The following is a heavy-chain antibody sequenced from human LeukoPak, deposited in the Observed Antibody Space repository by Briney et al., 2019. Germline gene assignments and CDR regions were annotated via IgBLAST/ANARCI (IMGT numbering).Heavy chain of an antibody. CDR2: ILTSGGRT. Sequence: PGGSLRLSCAASGFTFNNYAMSWVRQAPGKGLEWVAVILTSGGRTYYADSVKGRFTISRDNSKNTMYVQMNSLRAEDTAVYYCVRAMGDWGQGTLVTVSS. CDR3: VRAMGD. CDR1: GFTFNNYA. V-gene: IGHV3-23*01. D-gene: IGHD3-16*01. J-gene: IGHJ4*02.